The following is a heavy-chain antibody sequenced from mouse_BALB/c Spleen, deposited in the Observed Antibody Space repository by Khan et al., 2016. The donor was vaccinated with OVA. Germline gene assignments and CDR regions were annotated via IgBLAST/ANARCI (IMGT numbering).Heavy chain of an antibody. D-gene: IGHD1-2*01. V-gene: IGHV1-77*01. Sequence: QVQLKQSGTELARPGASVNLSCKASGYTFTDFYINWVKQRSGQGLEWIGEISPGSGDTYYNEKFKGKATLTADKSSSTAYMQLSSLTSEASADYSCARRNYFGYTFAYWGQGTLVTVSA. CDR1: GYTFTDFY. J-gene: IGHJ3*01. CDR3: ARRNYFGYTFAY. CDR2: ISPGSGDT.